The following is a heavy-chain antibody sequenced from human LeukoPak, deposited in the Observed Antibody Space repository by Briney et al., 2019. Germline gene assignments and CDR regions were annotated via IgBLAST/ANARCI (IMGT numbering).Heavy chain of an antibody. CDR2: IYPGDSET. V-gene: IGHV5-51*01. Sequence: GESLKISCKGSGNTFTNYWIGWVRQLPGKGLEWMGIIYPGDSETRYSPSFQGQVTMSVNKSSSTAYLQWATLKASDTAIYFCARLSTRLLDHWGQGTRVTVSS. CDR3: ARLSTRLLDH. J-gene: IGHJ4*02. D-gene: IGHD3-3*01. CDR1: GNTFTNYW.